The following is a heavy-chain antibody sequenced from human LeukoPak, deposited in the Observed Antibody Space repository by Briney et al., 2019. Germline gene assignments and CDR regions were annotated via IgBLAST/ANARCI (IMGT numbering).Heavy chain of an antibody. CDR2: ISYDGSNK. J-gene: IGHJ6*02. V-gene: IGHV3-30*04. CDR1: GFTFSSYA. CDR3: AKGYSGWYRDYGMDV. Sequence: PGGSLRLSCAASGFTFSSYAMHWVRQAPGKGLEWVAVISYDGSNKYYADSVKGRFTISRDNSKNTLYLQMNSLRAEDTAVYYCAKGYSGWYRDYGMDVWGQGTTVTVSS. D-gene: IGHD6-19*01.